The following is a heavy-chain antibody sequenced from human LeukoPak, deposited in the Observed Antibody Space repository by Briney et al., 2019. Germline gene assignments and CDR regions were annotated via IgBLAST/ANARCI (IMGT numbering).Heavy chain of an antibody. Sequence: ASETLSLTCTVSGASINSHYWSWIRQPAGKGLEWIGRIYISGSTNFNPSLKSRVTISVDTSKNQFSLKLSSVTAADTAVYYCAREGTAGTNLNWFDPWGQGTLVTVSS. CDR1: GASINSHY. V-gene: IGHV4-4*07. J-gene: IGHJ5*02. CDR3: AREGTAGTNLNWFDP. CDR2: IYISGST. D-gene: IGHD1-1*01.